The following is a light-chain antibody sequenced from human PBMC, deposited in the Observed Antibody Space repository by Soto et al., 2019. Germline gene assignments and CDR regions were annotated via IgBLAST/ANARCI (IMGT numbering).Light chain of an antibody. V-gene: IGLV2-14*01. CDR1: SSDVGGYNY. Sequence: QSALTQPASVSESPGQSITISCTGTSSDVGGYNYVSWYQLHPGKAPKLMIYEVSNRPSGISNRFSASKSGNTASLTISGLQAEDEADYYCFSYTSSTAYVFGTGTKLTVL. J-gene: IGLJ1*01. CDR3: FSYTSSTAYV. CDR2: EVS.